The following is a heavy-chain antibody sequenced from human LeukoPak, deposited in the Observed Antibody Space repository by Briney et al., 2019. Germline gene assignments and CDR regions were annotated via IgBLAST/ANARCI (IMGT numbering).Heavy chain of an antibody. J-gene: IGHJ3*02. CDR1: GFTFSTYS. CDR2: ISGSGSHI. CDR3: ARGIVVGATAGEGFDI. V-gene: IGHV3-21*01. Sequence: GGSLRLSSAASGFTFSTYSMNWVRQAPGKGLEWVSSISGSGSHIYYADSVKGRFTISRDNAKNSLYLQMNSLRAEDTAVYYCARGIVVGATAGEGFDIWGQGTMVTVSS. D-gene: IGHD1-26*01.